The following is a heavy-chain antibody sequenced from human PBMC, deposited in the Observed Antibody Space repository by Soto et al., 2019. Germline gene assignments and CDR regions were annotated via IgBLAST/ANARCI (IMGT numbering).Heavy chain of an antibody. V-gene: IGHV3-23*01. Sequence: EVQLLESGGDLVQPGGSLRLSCAASGFTFTDFAMMWVRQAPGQGPECVSSISAGGVATYYADSVMGRFTISRDNSRNTLHLQMNSLRGEDTAVYYCAKRLTSGAEGLWGRGTLVTVSS. CDR3: AKRLTSGAEGL. D-gene: IGHD2-15*01. J-gene: IGHJ4*02. CDR2: ISAGGVAT. CDR1: GFTFTDFA.